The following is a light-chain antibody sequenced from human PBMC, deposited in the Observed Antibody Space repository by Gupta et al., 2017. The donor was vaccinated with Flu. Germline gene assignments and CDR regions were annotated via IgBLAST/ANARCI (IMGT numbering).Light chain of an antibody. Sequence: GERATLSCRASQSIAGNLAWYQHQPGQAPRLLIYGASTRATGVPARFSSSGSGTEFTLTISNLQSEDFAVYYCQQYHNWPRTFGPGTKVEIK. V-gene: IGKV3-15*01. CDR1: QSIAGN. J-gene: IGKJ1*01. CDR3: QQYHNWPRT. CDR2: GAS.